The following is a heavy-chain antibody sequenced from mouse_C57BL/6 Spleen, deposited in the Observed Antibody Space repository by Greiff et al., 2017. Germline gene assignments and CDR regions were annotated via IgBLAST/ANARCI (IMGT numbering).Heavy chain of an antibody. V-gene: IGHV5-4*01. Sequence: EVKVVESGGGLVKPGGSLKLSCAASGFTFSSYAMSWVRQTPEKRLEWVATISDGGSYTYYPDNVKGRFTISRDNAKNNLYLQMSHLKSEDTAMYYCARDRAYYSNYNAMDYWGQGTSVTVSS. J-gene: IGHJ4*01. CDR2: ISDGGSYT. D-gene: IGHD2-5*01. CDR3: ARDRAYYSNYNAMDY. CDR1: GFTFSSYA.